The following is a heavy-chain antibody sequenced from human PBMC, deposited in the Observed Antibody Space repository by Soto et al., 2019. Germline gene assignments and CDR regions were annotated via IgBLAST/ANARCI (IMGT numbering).Heavy chain of an antibody. CDR1: GYTFTSYA. CDR2: INAGNGNT. D-gene: IGHD6-19*01. J-gene: IGHJ4*02. Sequence: QVQLVQSGAEEKKPGASVKVSCKASGYTFTSYAMHWVRQAPGQRLEWMGWINAGNGNTKYSQKFQGRVTITRDTSASPAYMELSSRRSEDTAVYYCARGYSSGWTRTVSYFDYWGQGTLVTVSS. V-gene: IGHV1-3*05. CDR3: ARGYSSGWTRTVSYFDY.